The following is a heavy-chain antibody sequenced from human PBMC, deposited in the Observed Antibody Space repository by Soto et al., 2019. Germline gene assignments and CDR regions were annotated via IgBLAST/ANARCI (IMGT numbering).Heavy chain of an antibody. J-gene: IGHJ4*02. V-gene: IGHV4-30-2*01. D-gene: IGHD1-1*01. CDR1: GGSISSGGYS. Sequence: SETLSLTCTVSGGSISSGGYSWTWIRQPPGKGLEWIGHIYQSGSTLYNPSLESRVTISVDKSKNQFSLKLSSVTAADTAVYYCARRYGYSFDYWGQGTLVTVSS. CDR2: IYQSGST. CDR3: ARRYGYSFDY.